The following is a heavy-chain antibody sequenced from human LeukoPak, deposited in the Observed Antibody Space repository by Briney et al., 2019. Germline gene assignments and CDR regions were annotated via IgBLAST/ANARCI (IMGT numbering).Heavy chain of an antibody. CDR2: ISSSSSYI. Sequence: PGGSLRLSCAASGFTFSSYSMNWVRQAPGKGLEWVSSISSSSSYIYYADSVKGRFTISRDNAKNSLYLQMNSLRAEDTAVYYCARDVTYYYDSSGQPDYWGQGTVVTVSS. CDR1: GFTFSSYS. D-gene: IGHD3-22*01. CDR3: ARDVTYYYDSSGQPDY. J-gene: IGHJ4*02. V-gene: IGHV3-21*01.